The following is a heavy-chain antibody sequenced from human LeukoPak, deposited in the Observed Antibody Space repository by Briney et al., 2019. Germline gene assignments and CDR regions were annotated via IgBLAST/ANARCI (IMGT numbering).Heavy chain of an antibody. CDR3: AREKDGYSDY. J-gene: IGHJ4*02. V-gene: IGHV4-31*03. CDR2: IYYSGST. D-gene: IGHD2-15*01. CDR1: GGSISSGGYY. Sequence: SETLSLTCTVSGGSISSGGYYWTWIRQHPGKGLEWIGYIYYSGSTYYNPSLKSRVTISVDTSKNQFSLKLSSVTAADTAVYYCAREKDGYSDYWGQGTLVTVSS.